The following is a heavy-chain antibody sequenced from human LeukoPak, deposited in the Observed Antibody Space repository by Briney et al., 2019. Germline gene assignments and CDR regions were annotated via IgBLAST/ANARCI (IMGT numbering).Heavy chain of an antibody. J-gene: IGHJ3*02. V-gene: IGHV4-59*01. CDR3: ARDIYCGGDCYSAAFDI. D-gene: IGHD2-21*01. CDR1: GGSISSYY. CDR2: IYYGGST. Sequence: PSETLSLTCTVSGGSISSYYWSWIRQPPGKGLEWIGYIYYGGSTNYNPSLKSRVTISVDTSKNQSSLKLSSVTAADTAVYYCARDIYCGGDCYSAAFDIWGQGTMVTVSS.